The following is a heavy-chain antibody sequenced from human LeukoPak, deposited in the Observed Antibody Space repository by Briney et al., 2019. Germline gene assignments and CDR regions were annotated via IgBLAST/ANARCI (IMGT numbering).Heavy chain of an antibody. D-gene: IGHD3-10*01. V-gene: IGHV3-20*04. CDR3: ARLSGYGSGSL. CDR1: GFTFSRYS. Sequence: GGSLRLSCAASGFTFSRYSMSWVRQAPGKGLEWVSGINWNGGSTGYADSVKGRFTISRDNAKNSLYLQMNSLRAQDTALYYCARLSGYGSGSLWGQGTLVTVSS. CDR2: INWNGGST. J-gene: IGHJ4*02.